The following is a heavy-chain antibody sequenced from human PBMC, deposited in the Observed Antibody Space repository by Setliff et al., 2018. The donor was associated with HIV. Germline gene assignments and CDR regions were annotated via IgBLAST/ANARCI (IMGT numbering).Heavy chain of an antibody. CDR2: INHSGST. J-gene: IGHJ4*02. CDR1: GGSFSGYY. Sequence: PSETLSLTCAVYGGSFSGYYWSWIRQPPGKGLEWIGEINHSGSTNYNPSLKSRVTISVDTSKNQISLKLSSVTAADTAVYYCARVRTNWDYDFWSGHISSDYFDYWGQGTLVTVSS. V-gene: IGHV4-34*01. D-gene: IGHD3-3*01. CDR3: ARVRTNWDYDFWSGHISSDYFDY.